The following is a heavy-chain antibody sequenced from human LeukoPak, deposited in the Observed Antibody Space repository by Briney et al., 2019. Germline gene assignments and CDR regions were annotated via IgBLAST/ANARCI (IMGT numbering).Heavy chain of an antibody. CDR1: GYTFTSYY. CDR3: ATRYYYGSGSYHTTASDAFGI. J-gene: IGHJ3*02. D-gene: IGHD3-10*01. CDR2: INPNSGGT. V-gene: IGHV1-2*02. Sequence: ASVKVSCKASGYTFTSYYMHWVRQAPGQGLEWMGWINPNSGGTNYAQKFQGRVTMTRDTSISTAYMELSRLRSDDTAVYYCATRYYYGSGSYHTTASDAFGIWGQGTMVTVSS.